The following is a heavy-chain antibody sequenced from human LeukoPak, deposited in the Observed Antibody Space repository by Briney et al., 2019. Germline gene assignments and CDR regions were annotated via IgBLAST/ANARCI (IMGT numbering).Heavy chain of an antibody. Sequence: ASVKVSCKASGYTFTSYYMHWVRQAPGQGLEWMGIINPSGGSTSYAQKFQGRVTMTRDTSTSTVYMELSSLRSEDTAVYYCARGLGYDFWSGYLKPPAFDYWGQGTLVTVSS. J-gene: IGHJ4*02. CDR2: INPSGGST. CDR1: GYTFTSYY. CDR3: ARGLGYDFWSGYLKPPAFDY. V-gene: IGHV1-46*01. D-gene: IGHD3-3*01.